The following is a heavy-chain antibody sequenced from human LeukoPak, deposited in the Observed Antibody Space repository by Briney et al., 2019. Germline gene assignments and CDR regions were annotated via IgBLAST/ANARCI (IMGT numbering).Heavy chain of an antibody. Sequence: GGSLRLSCAASGFTFSSYWMHWVRQAPGKGLVWVSRINTDGSSTNYADSVKGRFTMSRDNAKHTLYLQMNSLRAEGTAVYSCAREITTNGGRYFDYWGQGTLVTVSS. D-gene: IGHD7-27*01. CDR2: INTDGSST. CDR3: AREITTNGGRYFDY. V-gene: IGHV3-74*01. J-gene: IGHJ4*02. CDR1: GFTFSSYW.